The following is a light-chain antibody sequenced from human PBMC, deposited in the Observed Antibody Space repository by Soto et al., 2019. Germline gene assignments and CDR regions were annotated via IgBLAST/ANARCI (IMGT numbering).Light chain of an antibody. CDR3: ASYAGSNLVV. Sequence: QSALTQPPSASGSPGQSVTISCTGTSSDIGNYNYVSWYQQHPGKAPKLMIYDVTKRPSGVPDRFSGSKSGNTASLTVSGLQADDEAEYYCASYAGSNLVVFGGGTKLTVL. V-gene: IGLV2-8*01. CDR1: SSDIGNYNY. J-gene: IGLJ2*01. CDR2: DVT.